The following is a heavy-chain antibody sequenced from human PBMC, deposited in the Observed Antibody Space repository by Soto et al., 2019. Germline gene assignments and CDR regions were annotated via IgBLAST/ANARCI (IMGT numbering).Heavy chain of an antibody. D-gene: IGHD2-15*01. CDR3: ARDLFDFCSGVSYEDDYGMDV. CDR2: IYYSGST. Sequence: PSETLSLTCTVSGGSIRSGDYYWSWIRQPPGKGLEWIGSIYYSGSTYYNPSLKSRVTISVDTSKNQFSLKLSSVTAADTAVYYCARDLFDFCSGVSYEDDYGMDVWGQGTTVSVSS. CDR1: GGSIRSGDYY. V-gene: IGHV4-30-4*02. J-gene: IGHJ6*02.